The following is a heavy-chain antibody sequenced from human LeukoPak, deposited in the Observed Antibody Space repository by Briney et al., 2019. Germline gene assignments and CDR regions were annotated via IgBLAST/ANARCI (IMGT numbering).Heavy chain of an antibody. J-gene: IGHJ3*02. CDR1: GGSSSGYY. CDR2: INHSGST. Sequence: SETESLTCILYGGSSSGYYWSWIRQPPGKGLEWIGEINHSGSTNYNPSLKSRVTISVDTSKNQFSLKLSSVTAADTAVYYCASSRSGSMWLDAFDIWGQGTMVTVSS. D-gene: IGHD3-10*01. CDR3: ASSRSGSMWLDAFDI. V-gene: IGHV4-34*01.